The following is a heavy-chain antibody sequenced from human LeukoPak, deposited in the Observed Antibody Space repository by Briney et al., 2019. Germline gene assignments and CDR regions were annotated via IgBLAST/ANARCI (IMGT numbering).Heavy chain of an antibody. J-gene: IGHJ3*02. CDR1: GDSISSGDYY. CDR3: ARGPYSYDSSGAFDI. D-gene: IGHD3-22*01. CDR2: ISSSGST. V-gene: IGHV4-61*02. Sequence: PSETLFLTCTVSGDSISSGDYYWSWIRQPAGKGLEWIGRISSSGSTNYNPSLKSRVTISVDTSKNQFSLKLSSLTAADTAVYFCARGPYSYDSSGAFDIWGQGTMVTVSS.